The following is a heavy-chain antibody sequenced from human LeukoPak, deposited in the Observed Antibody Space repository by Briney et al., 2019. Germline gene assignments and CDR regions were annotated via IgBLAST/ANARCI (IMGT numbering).Heavy chain of an antibody. J-gene: IGHJ4*02. CDR1: GFTFSDFW. V-gene: IGHV3-7*01. CDR2: INQDGSQK. CDR3: ARDLRTRAYYFDY. Sequence: GGSLRLSCVVSGFTFSDFWMSWVRQAPGKGLEWVADINQDGSQKYYEDSMRGRFTISRDNAENSLYLQMNSLRAEDTAVYYCARDLRTRAYYFDYWGQGTLVTVSS.